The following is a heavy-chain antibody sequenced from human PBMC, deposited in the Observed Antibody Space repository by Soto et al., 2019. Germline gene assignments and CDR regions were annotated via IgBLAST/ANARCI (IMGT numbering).Heavy chain of an antibody. CDR3: ASVHYYDSSGYAFDI. Sequence: ASVKVSCKVSGYTLTELSMHWVRQAPGKGLEWMGGFDPEDGETIYVQKFQGRVTMTEDTSTDTAYMELSSLRSEDTAVYYCASVHYYDSSGYAFDIWGQGTMVTVSS. CDR2: FDPEDGET. D-gene: IGHD3-22*01. J-gene: IGHJ3*02. CDR1: GYTLTELS. V-gene: IGHV1-24*01.